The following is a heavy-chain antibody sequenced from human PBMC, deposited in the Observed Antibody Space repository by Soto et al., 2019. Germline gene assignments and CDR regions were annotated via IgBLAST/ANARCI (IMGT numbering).Heavy chain of an antibody. D-gene: IGHD1-1*01. CDR3: ARETPGWNPFDF. CDR2: ISYDGSNK. V-gene: IGHV3-30*03. CDR1: GFIFISYV. J-gene: IGHJ4*02. Sequence: SGGSLILSCAASGFIFISYVMHWVRQAPGKGLEWVALISYDGSNKQYGDSVKGRFTISRDNSKNTLYLQVNSLRAEDTAVYYCARETPGWNPFDFWGQGTQVTVSS.